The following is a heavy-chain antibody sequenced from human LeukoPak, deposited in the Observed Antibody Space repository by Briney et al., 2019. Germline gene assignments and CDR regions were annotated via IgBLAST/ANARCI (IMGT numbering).Heavy chain of an antibody. Sequence: SETLSLTCTVSGGSISSYYWSWIRQPPGKGLEWIGYIYYSGSTNYNPSLKCRVTISVDTSKNQFSLKLSSVTAADTAVYYCAAGSGYDYGYFDYWGQGTLVTVSS. CDR1: GGSISSYY. CDR3: AAGSGYDYGYFDY. J-gene: IGHJ4*02. CDR2: IYYSGST. V-gene: IGHV4-59*01. D-gene: IGHD5-12*01.